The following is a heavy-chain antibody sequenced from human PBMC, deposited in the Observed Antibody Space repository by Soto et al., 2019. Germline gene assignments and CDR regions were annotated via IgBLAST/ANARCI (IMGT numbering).Heavy chain of an antibody. D-gene: IGHD6-25*01. CDR1: GFIFRSYW. V-gene: IGHV3-7*01. CDR3: ARGYSGEDY. J-gene: IGHJ4*02. Sequence: HPGGSLRLSCAASGFIFRSYWMSWVRQAPGKGLEWVANLNEDGSERYYVDSVKGRFTISRDNTKNSVYLQMSSLRGEDTAVYYCARGYSGEDYWGQGTPVTVSS. CDR2: LNEDGSER.